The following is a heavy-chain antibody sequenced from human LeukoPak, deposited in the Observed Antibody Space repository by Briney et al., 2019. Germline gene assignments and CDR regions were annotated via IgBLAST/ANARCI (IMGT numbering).Heavy chain of an antibody. CDR1: GLSMTNYY. J-gene: IGHJ3*02. D-gene: IGHD5-18*01. CDR2: SHNNGDT. Sequence: SETLSLTCSVSGLSMTNYYWSWIRQPPGKGLEWIAYSHNNGDTNYNPSLKSRITISVDTSKNEFSLTLSSVTAADTAVYYCARHPGSTAAFDIWGQGTTVTVSA. V-gene: IGHV4-59*08. CDR3: ARHPGSTAAFDI.